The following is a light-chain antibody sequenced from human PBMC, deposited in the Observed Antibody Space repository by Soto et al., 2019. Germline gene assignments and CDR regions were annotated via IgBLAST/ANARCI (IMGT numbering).Light chain of an antibody. J-gene: IGKJ4*01. CDR2: GAS. Sequence: EIVLTQSPGPLSLSPGERAPLSCRASQSITNNYLAWYQQKPGRAHRLLIYGASSRATGIPDRFSGGGSGTDFTLTISRLEPEDFAVYYCQQFSSYPLTFGGGTKVDIK. V-gene: IGKV3-20*01. CDR1: QSITNNY. CDR3: QQFSSYPLT.